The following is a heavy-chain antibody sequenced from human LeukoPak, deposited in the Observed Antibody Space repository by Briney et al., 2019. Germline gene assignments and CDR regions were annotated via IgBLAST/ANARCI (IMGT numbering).Heavy chain of an antibody. J-gene: IGHJ3*02. D-gene: IGHD2-2*02. CDR1: GYTFTGYY. CDR3: ARDLVVCSSTSCYNSKDAFDI. V-gene: IGHV1-2*02. Sequence: GASVKVSCKASGYTFTGYYIHWVRQAPGQGLEWIGWINPNSGGTNYGQKFQGRVTMTRDTSISTAYVELRRPRSDDTAVYYCARDLVVCSSTSCYNSKDAFDIWGQGTVVTVSS. CDR2: INPNSGGT.